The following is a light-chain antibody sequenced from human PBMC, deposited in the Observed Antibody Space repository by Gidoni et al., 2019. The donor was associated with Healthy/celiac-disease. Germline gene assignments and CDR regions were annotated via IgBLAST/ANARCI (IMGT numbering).Light chain of an antibody. Sequence: ELVLTQSPATLSLSPGERATPSCRASQSVSSYLAWYQQKPGQAPRLLIYDASNRATGIPARFSGSGSGTDFTLTISSLEPEDFAVYYCQQRSNWPPWTFGQGTKVEIK. CDR3: QQRSNWPPWT. CDR2: DAS. J-gene: IGKJ1*01. V-gene: IGKV3-11*01. CDR1: QSVSSY.